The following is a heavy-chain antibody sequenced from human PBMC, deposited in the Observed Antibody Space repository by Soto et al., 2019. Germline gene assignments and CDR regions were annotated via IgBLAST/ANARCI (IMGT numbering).Heavy chain of an antibody. V-gene: IGHV4-61*08. CDR3: ARVQETCYYYYGMEV. CDR2: IYYSGST. CDR1: GRSVSTSGYW. Sequence: SEALSLTCTASGRSVSTSGYWRRWIQQPPGKGLECRGDIYYSGSTNYKPSLKSRVTISVETFKNLISLKLSSVTAADTAVYFCARVQETCYYYYGMEVWGKGTTVTVS. J-gene: IGHJ6*04.